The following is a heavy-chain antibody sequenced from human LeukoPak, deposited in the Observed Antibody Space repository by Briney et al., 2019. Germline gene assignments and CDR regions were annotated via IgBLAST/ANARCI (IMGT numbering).Heavy chain of an antibody. V-gene: IGHV4-34*01. D-gene: IGHD2-2*01. Sequence: SETLSLTCAVYGGSFSGYYWSWIRQPPGKGLEWIGEINHSGSTNYNPSLKSRVTISVDTSKNQFSLKLSSVTAADTAVYYCARGRDIVVVSAARAHAAQYYFDYWGQGTLVTVSS. CDR2: INHSGST. J-gene: IGHJ4*02. CDR3: ARGRDIVVVSAARAHAAQYYFDY. CDR1: GGSFSGYY.